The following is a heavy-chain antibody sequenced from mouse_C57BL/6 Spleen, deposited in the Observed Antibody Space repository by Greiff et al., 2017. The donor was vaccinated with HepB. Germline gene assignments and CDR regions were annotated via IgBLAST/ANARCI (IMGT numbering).Heavy chain of an antibody. CDR2: INPSSGYT. D-gene: IGHD1-1*01. V-gene: IGHV1-4*01. CDR3: ARNYGSSYEGGMDY. Sequence: VQLQESGAELARPGASVKMSCKASGYTFTSYTMHWVKQRPGQGLEWIGYINPSSGYTKYNQKFKDKATLTADKSSITAYMQLSSLTSEDSAVYYCARNYGSSYEGGMDYWGQGTSVTVSS. J-gene: IGHJ4*01. CDR1: GYTFTSYT.